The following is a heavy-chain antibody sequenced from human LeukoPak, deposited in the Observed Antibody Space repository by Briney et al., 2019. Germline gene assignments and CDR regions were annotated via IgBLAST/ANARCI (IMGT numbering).Heavy chain of an antibody. V-gene: IGHV4-30-4*08. CDR3: ARVGLRWLRDWFDP. CDR2: IYYSGST. Sequence: ASETLSLTCTVSGGSISSGDYYWSWIRQHPGKGLEWIVYIYYSGSTYYNPSLKSRVTISVDTSKNQFSLKLSSVTAADTAVYYCARVGLRWLRDWFDPWGQGTLVTVSS. CDR1: GGSISSGDYY. D-gene: IGHD4-23*01. J-gene: IGHJ5*02.